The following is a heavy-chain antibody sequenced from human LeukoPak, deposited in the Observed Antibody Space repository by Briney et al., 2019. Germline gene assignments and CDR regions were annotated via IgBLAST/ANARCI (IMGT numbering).Heavy chain of an antibody. CDR3: ARRRIELWFGEGENWFDP. D-gene: IGHD3-10*01. Sequence: SETLSLTCTVSSGSVSSYYWSWIRQPPGKGLEWIGSIYYSGSTYYNPSLKSRVTISVDTSKNQFSLKLSSVTAADTAVYYCARRRIELWFGEGENWFDPWGQGTLVTVSS. J-gene: IGHJ5*02. CDR1: SGSVSSYY. CDR2: IYYSGST. V-gene: IGHV4-39*01.